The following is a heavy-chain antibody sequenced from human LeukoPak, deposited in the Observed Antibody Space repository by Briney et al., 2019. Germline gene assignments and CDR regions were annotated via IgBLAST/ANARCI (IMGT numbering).Heavy chain of an antibody. CDR2: ISGSGGST. CDR1: GFTFSSYA. J-gene: IGHJ4*02. Sequence: GGSLRLSCAASGFTFSSYAMSWVRQAPGKGLEWVSAISGSGGSTYYADSVKGRFTISRDNSKNTLYLQMNSLRAEDTAVYYCAKDLRSSPIAVAGTIDYWGQGTLVTVPS. D-gene: IGHD6-19*01. V-gene: IGHV3-23*01. CDR3: AKDLRSSPIAVAGTIDY.